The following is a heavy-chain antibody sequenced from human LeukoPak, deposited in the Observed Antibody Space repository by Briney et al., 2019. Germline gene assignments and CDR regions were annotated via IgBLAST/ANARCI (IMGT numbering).Heavy chain of an antibody. Sequence: GRSLRLSWAASGFTFSDHDMDWVRQAPGKGLEWVGRASNKGNSYTTEYAASVKGRFTISRDDSKNSLYLQMNSLKTEDTALYYCARAGRVEVQQLVPFDYWGQGALVTVSS. CDR3: ARAGRVEVQQLVPFDY. CDR2: ASNKGNSYTT. V-gene: IGHV3-72*01. J-gene: IGHJ4*02. D-gene: IGHD6-13*01. CDR1: GFTFSDHD.